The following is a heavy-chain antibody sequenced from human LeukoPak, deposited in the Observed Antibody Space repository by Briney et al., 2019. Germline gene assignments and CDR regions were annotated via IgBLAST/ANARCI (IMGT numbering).Heavy chain of an antibody. CDR3: ARALGDLRDY. CDR1: GFTFSSYA. Sequence: GGSLRLSCAASGFTFSSYAMHWVSQAPGKGLEWVAVISYDGSNKYYADSVKGRFTISRDNSKNTLYLQMNSLRAENTAVYYCARALGDLRDYWGQGTLVTVSS. J-gene: IGHJ4*02. V-gene: IGHV3-30-3*01. D-gene: IGHD3-10*01. CDR2: ISYDGSNK.